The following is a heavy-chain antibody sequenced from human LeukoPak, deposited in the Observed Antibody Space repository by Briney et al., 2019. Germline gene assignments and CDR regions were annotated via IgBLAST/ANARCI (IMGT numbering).Heavy chain of an antibody. V-gene: IGHV3-74*01. CDR3: ARGGGYSYGPFDY. D-gene: IGHD5-18*01. J-gene: IGHJ4*02. CDR1: GIIFSNYW. CDR2: INRDGSST. Sequence: PGGSLRLSCAASGIIFSNYWMHSVRQAPGEGLVWVSRINRDGSSTSYADSVKGRFTISRDNAKNTQYLQMNSLRAEDTAVYYCARGGGYSYGPFDYWGQGTLVTVSS.